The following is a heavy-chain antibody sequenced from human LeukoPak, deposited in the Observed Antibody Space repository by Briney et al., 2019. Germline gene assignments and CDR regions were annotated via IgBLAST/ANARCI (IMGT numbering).Heavy chain of an antibody. CDR1: GGSFSGYY. V-gene: IGHV4-34*01. D-gene: IGHD6-19*01. CDR2: INHSGST. J-gene: IGHJ5*02. CDR3: ARGVPPYSSGWYVWFDP. Sequence: SETLSLTCAVYGGSFSGYYWSWIRQPPGKGLEWIGEINHSGSTNYNPSLKSRVTISVDTSKNQFSLKLSSVTAADPAVYYCARGVPPYSSGWYVWFDPWGQGTLVTVSS.